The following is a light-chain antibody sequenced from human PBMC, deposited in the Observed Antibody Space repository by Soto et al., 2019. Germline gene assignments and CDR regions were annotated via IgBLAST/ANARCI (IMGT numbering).Light chain of an antibody. J-gene: IGLJ2*01. Sequence: QSVLTQPPSVSGAPGQRVTISCTGSSSNIGAGYDVHWYQQLPGTAPKLLMYGNRNRPSGVPDRFSGSKSGTSASLAITGLQAEDEADYYCQSYDSSLSGVVFGGGTKVTVL. CDR2: GNR. CDR3: QSYDSSLSGVV. V-gene: IGLV1-40*01. CDR1: SSNIGAGYD.